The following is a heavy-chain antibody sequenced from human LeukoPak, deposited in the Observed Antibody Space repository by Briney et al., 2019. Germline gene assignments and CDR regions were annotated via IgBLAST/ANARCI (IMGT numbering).Heavy chain of an antibody. Sequence: SVKVSCKASGGTFSSYAISWVRQAPGQGLECMGRIIPIFGTANYAQKFQGRVTITTDESTSTAYMELSSLRSEDTAVYYCASDIVVVPAGIGDNWFDPWGQGTLVTVSS. CDR2: IIPIFGTA. J-gene: IGHJ5*02. D-gene: IGHD2-2*01. CDR1: GGTFSSYA. V-gene: IGHV1-69*05. CDR3: ASDIVVVPAGIGDNWFDP.